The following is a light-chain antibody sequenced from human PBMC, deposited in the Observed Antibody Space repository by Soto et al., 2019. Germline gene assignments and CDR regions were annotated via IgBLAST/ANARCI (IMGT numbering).Light chain of an antibody. V-gene: IGKV1-6*01. Sequence: AIEMTPFASSLSASVGDRVTITCGASQGIKNDLGWYQQKPGKAPKLLIYAASSLQSGVPSRFSGSGSGTDFSLTISSLQPDDFATYYCLQDYSYPLTFGQGTKVDIK. CDR2: AAS. CDR1: QGIKND. CDR3: LQDYSYPLT. J-gene: IGKJ1*01.